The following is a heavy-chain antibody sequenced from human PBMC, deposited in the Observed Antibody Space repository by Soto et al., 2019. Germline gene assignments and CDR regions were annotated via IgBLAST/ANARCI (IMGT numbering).Heavy chain of an antibody. D-gene: IGHD1-26*01. J-gene: IGHJ4*02. CDR3: ANLYSGSYIYYFDY. CDR2: ISGSGGGT. Sequence: EVQLLESGGGLVQPGGSLRLSCAASGFTFSSYAMSWVRQAPGKGLEWVSTISGSGGGTYYADSVKGRFTISRDNSKNTLYLQMNSLRAEDTAVYYCANLYSGSYIYYFDYWGQGTLVTVSS. CDR1: GFTFSSYA. V-gene: IGHV3-23*01.